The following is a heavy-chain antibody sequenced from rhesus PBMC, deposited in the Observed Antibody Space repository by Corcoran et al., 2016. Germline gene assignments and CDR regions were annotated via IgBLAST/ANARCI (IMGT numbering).Heavy chain of an antibody. CDR2: IRSKAYGGTA. V-gene: IGHV3-184*01. Sequence: EVQLVESGGGLVQPGGSLRLSCAASGFTFSDYYMYWVRQAPGKGLALVGFIRSKAYGGTAEYAASVKGRFTISRDDSKSIGDLQMSSLKTEDTAVYYCTTGVITYLDYWGQGVLVTVSS. CDR1: GFTFSDYY. CDR3: TTGVITYLDY. D-gene: IGHD3-34*01. J-gene: IGHJ4*01.